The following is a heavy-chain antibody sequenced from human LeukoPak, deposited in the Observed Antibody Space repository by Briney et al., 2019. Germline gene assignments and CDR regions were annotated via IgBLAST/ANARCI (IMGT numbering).Heavy chain of an antibody. J-gene: IGHJ6*02. V-gene: IGHV4-39*01. CDR2: IYYSGST. Sequence: SETLSLTCTVSGDSISSSTYYWGWIRQPPGKGLEWIGIIYYSGSTYYNPSLKSRVTISIDTSKNQFSLKLNSVTAADTAVYYCARRGGATYYHYGMDVWGQGTTVTVSS. CDR3: ARRGGATYYHYGMDV. D-gene: IGHD2-21*01. CDR1: GDSISSSTYY.